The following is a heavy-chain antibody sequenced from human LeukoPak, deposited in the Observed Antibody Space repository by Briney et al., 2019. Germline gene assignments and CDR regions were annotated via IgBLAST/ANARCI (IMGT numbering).Heavy chain of an antibody. CDR3: AKEREWLVRGIFDY. V-gene: IGHV3-23*01. Sequence: PGGSLRLSCAASGFTFSSDCMRCCRQAPRKELQGVSAISGSGGSTYYADSVKGRFTISRDNSKNKLYLQMNSVRAEDTAVYYCAKEREWLVRGIFDYWGQGTLVTVSS. CDR2: ISGSGGST. J-gene: IGHJ4*02. D-gene: IGHD6-19*01. CDR1: GFTFSSDC.